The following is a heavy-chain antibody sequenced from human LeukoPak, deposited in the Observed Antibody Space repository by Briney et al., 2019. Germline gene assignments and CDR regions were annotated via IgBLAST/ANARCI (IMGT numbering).Heavy chain of an antibody. V-gene: IGHV3-48*01. CDR1: GFTFSSYS. Sequence: GGSLRLSCAASGFTFSSYSMNWVRQAPGKGLEWVSYISSSSSTIYYADSVKGRFTISRDNAKNSLYLQMNSLRAEDTAVYYCARVFAGDYFDYWGQGTLVTVSS. CDR2: ISSSSSTI. J-gene: IGHJ4*02. CDR3: ARVFAGDYFDY.